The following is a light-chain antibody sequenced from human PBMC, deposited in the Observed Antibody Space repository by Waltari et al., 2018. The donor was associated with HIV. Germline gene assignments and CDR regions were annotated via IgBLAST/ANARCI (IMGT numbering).Light chain of an antibody. J-gene: IGLJ1*01. Sequence: QSVLTQPPSASGTPGPRVTISCSGSSSNIRSNTVNWYQPLPGTAPKLLIYSNNQRPSGVPDRFSGSKSGTSASLAISGLQSEDEADYYCAAWDDSLNGYVFGTGTKVTVL. CDR3: AAWDDSLNGYV. V-gene: IGLV1-44*01. CDR1: SSNIRSNT. CDR2: SNN.